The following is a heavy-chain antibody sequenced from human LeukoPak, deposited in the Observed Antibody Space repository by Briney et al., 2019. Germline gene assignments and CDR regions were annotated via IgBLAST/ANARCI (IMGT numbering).Heavy chain of an antibody. D-gene: IGHD1-7*01. J-gene: IGHJ3*02. Sequence: PGGSLRLSCAASGFTFSSYSMNWVRQAPGKGLEWVSSISSSSSSYIYYADSVKGRFTISRDNAKNSLYLQMNSLRAEDTAVYYCARDGTAGTTHAFDIWGQGTMVTVSS. V-gene: IGHV3-21*01. CDR1: GFTFSSYS. CDR3: ARDGTAGTTHAFDI. CDR2: ISSSSSSYI.